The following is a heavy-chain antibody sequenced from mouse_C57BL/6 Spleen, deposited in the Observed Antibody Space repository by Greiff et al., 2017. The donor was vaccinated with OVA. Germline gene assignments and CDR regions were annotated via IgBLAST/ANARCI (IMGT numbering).Heavy chain of an antibody. CDR2: ISDGGSYT. CDR1: GFTFSSYA. V-gene: IGHV5-4*03. CDR3: ARYYYYGSDWYFDV. J-gene: IGHJ1*03. D-gene: IGHD1-1*01. Sequence: EVKLQESGGGLVKPGGSLKLSCAASGFTFSSYAMSWVRQTPEKRLEWVATISDGGSYTYYPDNVKGRFTISRDNAKNNLYLQMSHLKSEDTAMYYCARYYYYGSDWYFDVWGTGTTVTVSS.